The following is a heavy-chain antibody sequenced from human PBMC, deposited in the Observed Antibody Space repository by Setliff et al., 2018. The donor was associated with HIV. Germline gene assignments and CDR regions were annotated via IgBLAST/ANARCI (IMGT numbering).Heavy chain of an antibody. V-gene: IGHV3-72*01. CDR2: TRNKANGYIT. CDR1: GFTFSSYG. J-gene: IGHJ4*02. Sequence: GGSLRLSCAAFGFTFSSYGMSWVRQAPGKGLEWVGRTRNKANGYITEYGASVQGRFTISRDNSKDSLSLQMNNLKAEDTAVYYCVRAAAGLDIWSQGIRVTVSS. CDR3: VRAAAGLDI.